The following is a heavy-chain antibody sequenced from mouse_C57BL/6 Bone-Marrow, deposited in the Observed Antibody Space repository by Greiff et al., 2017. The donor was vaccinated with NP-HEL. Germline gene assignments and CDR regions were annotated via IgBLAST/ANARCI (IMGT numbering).Heavy chain of an antibody. CDR3: ARGGLLVGGFAY. CDR1: GYTFTSYW. CDR2: IYPGSGST. V-gene: IGHV1-55*01. J-gene: IGHJ3*01. Sequence: QVQLQQPGAELVKPGASVKMSCKASGYTFTSYWITWVKQRPGQGLEWIGDIYPGSGSTNYNEKFKSKATLTVVTSSSTAYMQLSSLTSEDSAVYYCARGGLLVGGFAYWGQGTLVTVSA. D-gene: IGHD1-1*01.